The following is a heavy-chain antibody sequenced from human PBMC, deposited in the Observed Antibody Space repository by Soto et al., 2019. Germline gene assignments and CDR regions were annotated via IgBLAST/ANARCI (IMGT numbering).Heavy chain of an antibody. CDR2: ISSSGSTI. J-gene: IGHJ3*02. D-gene: IGHD3-22*01. CDR1: GFTFSSYE. CDR3: ARVRDSSGYYYGAFDI. Sequence: PGGSLRLSCAASGFTFSSYEMNWVRQAPGKGLEWVSYISSSGSTIYYADSVKGRFTISRDNAKNSLYLQMNSLRAEDTAVYYCARVRDSSGYYYGAFDIWGQGTMVTVSS. V-gene: IGHV3-48*03.